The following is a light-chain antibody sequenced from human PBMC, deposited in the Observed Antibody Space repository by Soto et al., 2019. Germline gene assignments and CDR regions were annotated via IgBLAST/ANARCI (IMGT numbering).Light chain of an antibody. CDR3: QRSTSAPLT. V-gene: IGKV1-27*01. J-gene: IGKJ3*01. CDR2: SAS. Sequence: DIQMTQSPSSLSASVGDRVTITCRASQGISTYLAWYQQKPGEAPKLLIYSASTLKSGVPSRFSGSGSGTEFTLTISSLQPEDVATYYCQRSTSAPLTFGPGTKVDI. CDR1: QGISTY.